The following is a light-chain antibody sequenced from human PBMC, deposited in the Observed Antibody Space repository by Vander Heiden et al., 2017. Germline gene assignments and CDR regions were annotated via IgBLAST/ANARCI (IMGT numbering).Light chain of an antibody. CDR2: SNN. V-gene: IGLV1-44*01. CDR3: AAWDDSLNGFV. Sequence: QSVLTPPPSASGTPGQRVTSACSGSSSNIGSNTVNWYQQLPGTAPKLLIYSNNQRPSGVPDRFSGSKSGTSASLAISGLQSEDEADYYCAAWDDSLNGFVFGAGTKVTVL. CDR1: SSNIGSNT. J-gene: IGLJ1*01.